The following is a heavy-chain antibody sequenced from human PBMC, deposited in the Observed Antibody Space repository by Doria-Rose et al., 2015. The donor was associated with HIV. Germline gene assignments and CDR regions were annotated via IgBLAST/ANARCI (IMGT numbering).Heavy chain of an antibody. D-gene: IGHD6-13*01. Sequence: SGPVLVKPTETLTLTCTVSGVSLSSPGMGVSWIRQPPGKALEWLANIFSDDDRSYKTSLMSRLTISRGTSTSQVILTMTDMDPVDTATYYCARIKSSRWYHKYYFDFWGQGTLVIVSA. CDR3: ARIKSSRWYHKYYFDF. CDR2: IFSDDDR. V-gene: IGHV2-26*01. CDR1: GVSLSSPGMG. J-gene: IGHJ4*02.